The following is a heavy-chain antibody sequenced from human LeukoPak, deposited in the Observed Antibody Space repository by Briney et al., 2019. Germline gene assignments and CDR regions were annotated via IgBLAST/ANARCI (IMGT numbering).Heavy chain of an antibody. Sequence: SETLSLTCTVSGGSISSYYWSWIRQPPGKGLEWIGYIYYTGSTNYNPSLKSQVTISVDTSKNQFSLKLSSVTAADTAVYYCARDGISGSYYAEYFQHWGQGTLVTVSS. V-gene: IGHV4-59*01. D-gene: IGHD1-26*01. CDR3: ARDGISGSYYAEYFQH. CDR1: GGSISSYY. CDR2: IYYTGST. J-gene: IGHJ1*01.